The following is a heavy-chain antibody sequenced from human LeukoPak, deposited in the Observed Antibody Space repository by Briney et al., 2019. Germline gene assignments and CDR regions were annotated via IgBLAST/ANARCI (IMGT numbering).Heavy chain of an antibody. D-gene: IGHD3-16*02. J-gene: IGHJ3*02. CDR2: ISGSGGST. CDR1: GFTFSSYA. V-gene: IGHV3-23*01. CDR3: ARTYDYVWGSYRPSPYDAFDI. Sequence: GGSLRLSCAASGFTFSSYAMSWVRQAPGKGLEWVSGISGSGGSTYYADSVKGRFTISRDNAKNTLYLQMNSLRAEDTAVYYCARTYDYVWGSYRPSPYDAFDIWGQGTMVTVSS.